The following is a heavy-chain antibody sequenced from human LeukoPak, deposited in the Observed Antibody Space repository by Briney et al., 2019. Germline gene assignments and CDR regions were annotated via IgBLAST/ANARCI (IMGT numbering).Heavy chain of an antibody. D-gene: IGHD6-13*01. CDR3: ARIAAAGKGY. CDR1: GFTLSSYA. V-gene: IGHV3-30-3*01. J-gene: IGHJ4*02. CDR2: ISYDGSNK. Sequence: GGSLRLSCAASGFTLSSYAMHWVRQAPGKGLEWVAVISYDGSNKYYADSVKGRFTISRDNSKNTLYLQMNSLRAEDTAVYYCARIAAAGKGYWGQGTLVTVSS.